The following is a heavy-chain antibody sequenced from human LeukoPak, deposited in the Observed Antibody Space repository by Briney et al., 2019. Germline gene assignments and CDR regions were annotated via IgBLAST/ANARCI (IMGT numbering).Heavy chain of an antibody. CDR2: VSDTGST. CDR1: GGSINNY. J-gene: IGHJ4*01. V-gene: IGHV4-59*01. CDR3: ARTTTTFDD. D-gene: IGHD4-11*01. Sequence: SETLSLTCTVSGGSINNYWSWIRQPPGKGLEWIGYVSDTGSTNYNPSLKSRVTISVETSKNQFYLKLTSVTAADTAVYYCARTTTTFDDWGHGTLVTVSS.